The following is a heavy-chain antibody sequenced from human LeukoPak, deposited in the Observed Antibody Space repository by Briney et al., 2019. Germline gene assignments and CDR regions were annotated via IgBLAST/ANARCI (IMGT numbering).Heavy chain of an antibody. CDR3: AARGVHHVATIDY. D-gene: IGHD3-10*01. CDR1: GFTFSSYS. Sequence: GGSLGLSCAASGFTFSSYSMNWVRQAPGKGLEWVSYISSSSSTIYYADSVKGRFTISRDNAKNSLYLQMNSLRAEDTAVYYCAARGVHHVATIDYWGQGTLVTVSS. V-gene: IGHV3-48*01. CDR2: ISSSSSTI. J-gene: IGHJ4*02.